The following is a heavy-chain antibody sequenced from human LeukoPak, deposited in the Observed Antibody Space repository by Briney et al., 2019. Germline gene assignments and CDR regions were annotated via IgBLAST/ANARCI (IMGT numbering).Heavy chain of an antibody. D-gene: IGHD4-23*01. CDR2: ISSSGCYT. Sequence: GGSLRLSCAASGLSYSDYYMTWIRQAPGKGLEWVSYISSSGCYTNYADSVQGRFIVCRDNDKKSLFLHMTSLRAEDTAVYYCARTVGGGPGGHFDYWGQGTLVIVSS. CDR3: ARTVGGGPGGHFDY. V-gene: IGHV3-11*03. J-gene: IGHJ4*02. CDR1: GLSYSDYY.